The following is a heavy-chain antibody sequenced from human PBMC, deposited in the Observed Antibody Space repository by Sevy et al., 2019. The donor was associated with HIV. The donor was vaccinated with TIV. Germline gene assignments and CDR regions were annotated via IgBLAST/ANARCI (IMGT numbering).Heavy chain of an antibody. CDR1: GFTFSSYT. V-gene: IGHV3-21*01. J-gene: IGHJ4*02. CDR2: ISSSSSSL. Sequence: GGSLRLSCAASGFTFSSYTMNWVRQAPGKGLEWVASISSSSSSLYYADSLKGRFTISRDNAKNSLFLQMNSLRAEDTAVYYCTREGITIPFDYWGQGTLVTVSS. D-gene: IGHD2-21*01. CDR3: TREGITIPFDY.